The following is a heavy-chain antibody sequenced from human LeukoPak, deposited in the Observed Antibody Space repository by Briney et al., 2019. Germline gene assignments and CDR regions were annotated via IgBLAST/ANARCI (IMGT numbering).Heavy chain of an antibody. CDR1: GFTFSSYG. CDR2: IRYDGSNK. J-gene: IGHJ4*02. D-gene: IGHD5-24*01. Sequence: GGSLRLSCAASGFTFSSYGMHWVRQAPGKGLEWVAFIRYDGSNKYYADSVKGRFTISRDNSKNTLYLQMNSLRAEDTAVYYCAREDGTQSCFDYWGQGTLVTVSS. V-gene: IGHV3-30*02. CDR3: AREDGTQSCFDY.